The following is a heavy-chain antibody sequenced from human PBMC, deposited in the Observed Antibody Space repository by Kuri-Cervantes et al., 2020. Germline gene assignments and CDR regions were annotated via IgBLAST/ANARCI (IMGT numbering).Heavy chain of an antibody. Sequence: ESLKISCTVSGDSVSSGSYYWSWIRQPPGKGLEWIGYIYYSGSTYYNPSLKSRVTISVDTSKNQFSLKLSSVTAADTAVYYCARRYSSGPLGYWGQGTLVTVSS. V-gene: IGHV4-61*01. D-gene: IGHD6-19*01. CDR3: ARRYSSGPLGY. J-gene: IGHJ4*02. CDR1: GDSVSSGSYY. CDR2: IYYSGST.